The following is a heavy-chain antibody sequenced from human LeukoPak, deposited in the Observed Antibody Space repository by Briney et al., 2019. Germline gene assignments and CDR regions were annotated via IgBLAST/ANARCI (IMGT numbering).Heavy chain of an antibody. CDR3: ARDYCSSTSCYADTFDI. D-gene: IGHD2-2*01. CDR1: GYSISSGYY. J-gene: IGHJ3*02. V-gene: IGHV4-4*07. Sequence: SETLSLTCTVSGYSISSGYYWSWIRQPAGKGLEWIGRIYTSGSTNYNPSLKSRGTMSVDTSKNQLSLKLSSVTAADTAVYYCARDYCSSTSCYADTFDIWGQGTMVTVSS. CDR2: IYTSGST.